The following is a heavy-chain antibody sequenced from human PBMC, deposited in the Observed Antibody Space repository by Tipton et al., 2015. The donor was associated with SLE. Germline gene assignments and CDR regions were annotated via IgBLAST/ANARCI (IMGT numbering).Heavy chain of an antibody. V-gene: IGHV4-59*01. J-gene: IGHJ4*02. CDR3: AREIYGDQGGAFDF. Sequence: TLSLTCSVSGDSISRNYWIWIRQPPGKGLEWIGYISDGGGTNHNPSLKSRVTISVDPAKNQFSLKLSSVTAADTAVYYCAREIYGDQGGAFDFWGQGTLVTVSS. CDR1: GDSISRNY. D-gene: IGHD4-17*01. CDR2: ISDGGGT.